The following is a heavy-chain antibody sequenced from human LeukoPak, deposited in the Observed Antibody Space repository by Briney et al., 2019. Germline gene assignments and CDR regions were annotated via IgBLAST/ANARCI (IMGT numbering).Heavy chain of an antibody. V-gene: IGHV3-33*08. Sequence: PGGSLRLSCAASGFTFSSYCMHWVRQAPGKGLEWVAVIWYDGSNKYYADSVKGRFTISRDNSKNTLYLQMNSLRAEDTAVYYCARKTVEEGVDYWGQGTLVTVSS. CDR2: IWYDGSNK. CDR1: GFTFSSYC. J-gene: IGHJ4*02. D-gene: IGHD1-14*01. CDR3: ARKTVEEGVDY.